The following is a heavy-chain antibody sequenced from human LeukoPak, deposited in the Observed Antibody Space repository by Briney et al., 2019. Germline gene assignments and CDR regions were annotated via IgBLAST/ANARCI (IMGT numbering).Heavy chain of an antibody. J-gene: IGHJ4*02. Sequence: PSETLSLTCAVYGGSFSGYYWSWIRQPPGKGLEWVSSISSSSSYIYYADSVKGRFTISRDNGKNSLDLQMNSLRADDTAVYYCARDTLGEGEDANYAVYYFDYWGQGTLVTVSS. CDR2: ISSSSSYI. D-gene: IGHD4/OR15-4a*01. V-gene: IGHV3-21*01. CDR3: ARDTLGEGEDANYAVYYFDY. CDR1: GGSFSGYY.